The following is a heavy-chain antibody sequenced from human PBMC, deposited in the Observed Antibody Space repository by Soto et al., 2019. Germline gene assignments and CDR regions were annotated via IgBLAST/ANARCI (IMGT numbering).Heavy chain of an antibody. CDR2: IIPIFGTA. CDR1: GGTFSSYV. CDR3: ANNYGSGSPRYYYYGMDV. J-gene: IGHJ6*02. D-gene: IGHD3-10*01. V-gene: IGHV1-69*13. Sequence: SVKVSCKASGGTFSSYVLGWVRQPPGQGLEWMGGIIPIFGTANYAQKFQGRVTITADESTSTAYMELSSLRSEDTAVYYFANNYGSGSPRYYYYGMDVWGQGTTVTVSS.